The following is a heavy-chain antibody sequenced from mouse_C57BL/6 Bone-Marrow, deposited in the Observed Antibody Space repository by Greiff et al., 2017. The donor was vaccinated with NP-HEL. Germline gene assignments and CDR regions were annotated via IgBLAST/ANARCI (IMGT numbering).Heavy chain of an antibody. CDR2: IYWDDDK. Sequence: QVQLKESGPGILQSSQTLSLTCSFSGFSLSTSGMGVSWIRQPSGKGLEWLAHIYWDDDKRYNPSLKSRLTISKDTSRNQVFLKITSVDTADTATYYCARRAGGYYGSSLYAMDYWGQGTSVTVSS. CDR3: ARRAGGYYGSSLYAMDY. V-gene: IGHV8-12*01. J-gene: IGHJ4*01. CDR1: GFSLSTSGMG. D-gene: IGHD1-1*01.